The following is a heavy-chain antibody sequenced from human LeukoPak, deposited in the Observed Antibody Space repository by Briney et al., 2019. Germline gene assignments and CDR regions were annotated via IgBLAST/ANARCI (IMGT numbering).Heavy chain of an antibody. D-gene: IGHD3-9*01. Sequence: SGGSLRPSCAASGFTFSSYSMHWVRQAPGKGLEWVSFISSSSGYIYYADSVKGRFTISRDNAKNSLYLQMNSLRAEDTAVYYCARVPYYDILTGYSDYWGQGTLVTVSS. V-gene: IGHV3-21*01. J-gene: IGHJ4*02. CDR1: GFTFSSYS. CDR2: ISSSSGYI. CDR3: ARVPYYDILTGYSDY.